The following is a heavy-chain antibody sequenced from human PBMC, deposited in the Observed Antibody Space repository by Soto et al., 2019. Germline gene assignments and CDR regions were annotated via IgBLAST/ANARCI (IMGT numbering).Heavy chain of an antibody. CDR1: GFTFSSYA. V-gene: IGHV3-30-3*01. D-gene: IGHD1-1*01. CDR2: ISYDGSNK. J-gene: IGHJ3*02. CDR3: AREGPNVAHDAFDI. Sequence: QAGGSLRLSCAASGFTFSSYAMHWVRQAPGKGLEWVAVISYDGSNKYYADSVKGRFTISRDNSKNTLYLQMNSLRAEDTAVYYCAREGPNVAHDAFDIWGQGTMVTVSS.